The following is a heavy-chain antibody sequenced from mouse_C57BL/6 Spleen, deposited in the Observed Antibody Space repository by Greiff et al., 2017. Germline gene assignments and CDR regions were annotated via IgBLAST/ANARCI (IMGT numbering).Heavy chain of an antibody. CDR3: ARSRRGTGTQEGYFDD. J-gene: IGHJ2*01. CDR1: GYTFTSYW. CDR2: INPRNGGT. V-gene: IGHV1-53*01. Sequence: QVQLKQPGPELVKPGASVKLSCKASGYTFTSYWMHWVKQRPGQGLEWIGNINPRNGGTNYNEKFKSKATLTVDKSSSTAYMQLSSLTSEDSAVYYCARSRRGTGTQEGYFDDWGQGTTLTVSS. D-gene: IGHD4-1*01.